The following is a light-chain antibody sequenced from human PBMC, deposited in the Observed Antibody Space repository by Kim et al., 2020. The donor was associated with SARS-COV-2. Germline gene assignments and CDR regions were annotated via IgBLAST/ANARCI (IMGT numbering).Light chain of an antibody. V-gene: IGKV3-11*01. CDR2: DAS. CDR3: QLRDNRLFT. Sequence: FSPWESATLSDRASQSISNYLTWYQQTPGQTPRLIIYDASNRATGIPARFSGSVSGTDFTLTISSLEPEDFAVYYCQLRDNRLFTFGQGTRLEIK. J-gene: IGKJ5*01. CDR1: QSISNY.